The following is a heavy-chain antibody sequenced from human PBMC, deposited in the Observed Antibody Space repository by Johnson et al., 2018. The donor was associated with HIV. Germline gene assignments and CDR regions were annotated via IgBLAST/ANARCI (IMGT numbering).Heavy chain of an antibody. J-gene: IGHJ3*02. CDR2: ISYDGSNK. D-gene: IGHD6-13*01. CDR1: GFTFSSYA. CDR3: AREFSSSDGAFDI. Sequence: QVQLMESGGGVVQPGRSLRLSCAASGFTFSSYAMHWVRQAPGKGLEWVAVISYDGSNKYYADSVKGRFTISRDNSKNTLYLQMNSLRAEDTAVYYCAREFSSSDGAFDIWGQGTMVTVSS. V-gene: IGHV3-30*04.